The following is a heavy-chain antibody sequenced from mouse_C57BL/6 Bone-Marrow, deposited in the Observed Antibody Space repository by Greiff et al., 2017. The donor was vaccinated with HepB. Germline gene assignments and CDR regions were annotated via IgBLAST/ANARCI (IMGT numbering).Heavy chain of an antibody. Sequence: EVQLQQSGPELVKPGASVKISCKASGYTFTDYYMYWVKQSHGKSLEWIGDINPNNGGTSYNQKFKGKATLTVDKSSSTAYMELRSLTSEDSAVYYCARVHDGYYYAMDYWGQGTSVTVSS. J-gene: IGHJ4*01. V-gene: IGHV1-26*01. CDR2: INPNNGGT. D-gene: IGHD2-3*01. CDR3: ARVHDGYYYAMDY. CDR1: GYTFTDYY.